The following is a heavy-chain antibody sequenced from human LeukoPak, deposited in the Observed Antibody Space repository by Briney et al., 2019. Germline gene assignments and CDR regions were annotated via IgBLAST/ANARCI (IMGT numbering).Heavy chain of an antibody. CDR2: IYYSGST. J-gene: IGHJ4*02. V-gene: IGHV4-39*01. D-gene: IGHD3-10*01. Sequence: ASETLSLTCTVSGGSISSSSYYWGWIRQPPGKGLEWIGSIYYSGSTYYNPSLKSRVTISVDTFKDQFSLKLSSVTAADTAVYYCARHQRVYGSGSYIDYWGQGTLVTVSS. CDR1: GGSISSSSYY. CDR3: ARHQRVYGSGSYIDY.